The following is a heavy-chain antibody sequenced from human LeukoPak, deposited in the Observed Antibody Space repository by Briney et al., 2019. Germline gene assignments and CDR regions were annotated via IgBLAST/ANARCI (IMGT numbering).Heavy chain of an antibody. Sequence: KPSETLSLTCAVYGGSFSGYYWSWIRQPPGKGLEWIGEINHSGSTNYNPSLKSRVTISVDTSKNQFSLKLSSVTAADTAAYYCAVGWKEYYFDYWGQGTLVTVSS. CDR3: AVGWKEYYFDY. V-gene: IGHV4-34*01. J-gene: IGHJ4*02. D-gene: IGHD1-1*01. CDR2: INHSGST. CDR1: GGSFSGYY.